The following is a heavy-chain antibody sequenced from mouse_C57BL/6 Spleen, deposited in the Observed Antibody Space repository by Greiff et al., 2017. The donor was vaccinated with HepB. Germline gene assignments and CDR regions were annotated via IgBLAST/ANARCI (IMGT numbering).Heavy chain of an antibody. V-gene: IGHV3-6*01. CDR2: ISYDGSN. CDR1: GYSITSGYY. J-gene: IGHJ4*01. D-gene: IGHD2-4*01. CDR3: ARGYDYGDAMDY. Sequence: VQLQQSGPGLVKPSQSLSLTCSVTGYSITSGYYWNWIRQFPGNKLEWMGYISYDGSNNYNPSLKNRISITRDTSKNQFFLKWNSVTTEDTATYYCARGYDYGDAMDYWGQGTSVTVSS.